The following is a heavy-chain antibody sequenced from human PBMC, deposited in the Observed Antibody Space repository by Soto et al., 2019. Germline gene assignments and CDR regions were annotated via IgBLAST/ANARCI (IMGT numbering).Heavy chain of an antibody. CDR2: FIPLIGTA. J-gene: IGHJ4*02. V-gene: IGHV1-69*01. D-gene: IGHD3-10*01. CDR3: ATELGENPASPFDA. CDR1: GATFSSDT. Sequence: QVQLVQSGGDVKTPGSSVKVSCQASGATFSSDTLGWVRQAPGQGLGWVGGFIPLIGTASYAQKFQGRVTVTADESTSTVYMELSRLGSDDTAVYFCATELGENPASPFDAWGQGTLVTVSS.